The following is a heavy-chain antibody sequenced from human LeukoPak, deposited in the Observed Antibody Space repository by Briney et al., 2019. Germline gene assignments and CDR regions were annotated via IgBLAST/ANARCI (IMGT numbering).Heavy chain of an antibody. CDR2: IGADGRST. CDR3: TARVEGTPDL. Sequence: PGGSLRLSCAASGFTFSTYVMTWVRQTPGKGLEWVSAIGADGRSTDYADSVKGRFTISRDISKNTLFLQMNSLRAEDTALYYCTARVEGTPDLWGLGTLVTVSS. J-gene: IGHJ5*02. CDR1: GFTFSTYV. D-gene: IGHD1-26*01. V-gene: IGHV3-23*01.